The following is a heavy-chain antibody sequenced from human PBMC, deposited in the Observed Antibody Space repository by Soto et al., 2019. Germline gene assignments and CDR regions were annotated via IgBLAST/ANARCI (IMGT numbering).Heavy chain of an antibody. CDR1: GFPFSDSY. D-gene: IGHD6-6*01. J-gene: IGHJ5*02. CDR3: ATGQQHVANWLDP. V-gene: IGHV3-11*01. Sequence: GGSLRLSCAASGFPFSDSYMAWIRQAPGKGLEEIATISSTGSTPYYADSVKGRFTISRDNAQNSLYLEMNNLSAEDTAVYYCATGQQHVANWLDPWGHGILVTVSS. CDR2: ISSTGSTP.